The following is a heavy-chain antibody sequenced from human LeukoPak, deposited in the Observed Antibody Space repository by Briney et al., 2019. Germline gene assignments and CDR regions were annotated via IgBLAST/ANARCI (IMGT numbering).Heavy chain of an antibody. CDR1: GGSISSSSYY. D-gene: IGHD5-12*01. V-gene: IGHV4-39*07. J-gene: IGHJ4*02. Sequence: PSETLSLTCTVSGGSISSSSYYWGWIRQPPGKGLEWIGSIYYSGSTYYNPSFKSRVTISVDKSKNQFYLRLTSLTAADTAIYYCVRDRNSNLRLGFWGPGTLVTVSS. CDR2: IYYSGST. CDR3: VRDRNSNLRLGF.